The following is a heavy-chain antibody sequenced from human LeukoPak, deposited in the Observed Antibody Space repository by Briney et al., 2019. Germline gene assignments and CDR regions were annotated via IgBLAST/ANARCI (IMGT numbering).Heavy chain of an antibody. J-gene: IGHJ3*02. V-gene: IGHV4-59*08. CDR3: ARWSFGSGSYAFDI. CDR2: IYYSGTT. CDR1: SGSISSYY. Sequence: SETLSLTCTFSSGSISSYYWNWVRQPPGKGLEWIGYIYYSGTTNYNPSLKSRVTMPVDTSKNQFSLKLNSVTAADTAVYYCARWSFGSGSYAFDIWGQGTMVTVSS. D-gene: IGHD3-10*01.